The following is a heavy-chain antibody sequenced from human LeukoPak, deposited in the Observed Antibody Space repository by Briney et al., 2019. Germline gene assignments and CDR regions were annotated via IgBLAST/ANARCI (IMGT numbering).Heavy chain of an antibody. J-gene: IGHJ4*02. CDR1: GGSISSYY. D-gene: IGHD3-10*01. V-gene: IGHV4-59*01. CDR2: IYYSGST. Sequence: PSETLSLTCTVSGGSISSYYWSWIRQPPGKGLEWIGYIYYSGSTNYNPSLKSRVTISVDTSKNQFSLKLSSVTAADTAVYYCARDLRRRGFDYWGQGTLVTLSS. CDR3: ARDLRRRGFDY.